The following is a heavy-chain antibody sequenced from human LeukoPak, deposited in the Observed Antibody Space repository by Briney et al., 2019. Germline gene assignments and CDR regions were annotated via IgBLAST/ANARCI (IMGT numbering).Heavy chain of an antibody. J-gene: IGHJ4*02. V-gene: IGHV4-34*01. CDR2: INHSGST. CDR1: GGSFSGYY. CDR3: ARTRKPITMVRGVIMGTQRYFDY. Sequence: SETLSLTCAVYGGSFSGYYWSWISQPPGKGLEWIGEINHSGSTNYNPSLKSRVTISVDTSKNQFSLKLSSVTAADTAVYYCARTRKPITMVRGVIMGTQRYFDYWGQGTLVTVSS. D-gene: IGHD3-10*01.